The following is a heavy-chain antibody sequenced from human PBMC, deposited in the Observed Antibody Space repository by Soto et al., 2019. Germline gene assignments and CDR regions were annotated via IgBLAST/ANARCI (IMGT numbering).Heavy chain of an antibody. D-gene: IGHD3-10*01. J-gene: IGHJ4*02. CDR2: INPIVSMS. Sequence: QVQLVQSGTEVKKPGSSVKVSCKASGDTFSFYTINWVRQAPGLGLEWVGRINPIVSMSNYAQKFQGRVSITADKSTSTAYMQLRSLTSDDTAMYFCAAIYGSGYRAFDYWGQGALVIVSS. V-gene: IGHV1-69*02. CDR3: AAIYGSGYRAFDY. CDR1: GDTFSFYT.